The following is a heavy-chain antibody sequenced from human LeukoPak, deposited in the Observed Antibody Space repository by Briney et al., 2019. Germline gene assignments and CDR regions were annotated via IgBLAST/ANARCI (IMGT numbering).Heavy chain of an antibody. J-gene: IGHJ2*01. Sequence: SETLSLTCTVSGGSISSGSYYWSWIRQPAGKGLEWIGRIYTSGSTNYNPSLKSRVTMSVDTSKNQFSLKLSSVTAADTAVYYCARYSPIGFGELPNWYFDLWGRGTLVTVSS. CDR3: ARYSPIGFGELPNWYFDL. CDR1: GGSISSGSYY. CDR2: IYTSGST. D-gene: IGHD3-10*01. V-gene: IGHV4-61*02.